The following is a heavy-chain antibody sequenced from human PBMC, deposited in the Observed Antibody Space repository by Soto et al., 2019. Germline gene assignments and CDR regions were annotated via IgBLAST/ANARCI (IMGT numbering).Heavy chain of an antibody. V-gene: IGHV1-2*04. CDR1: GYTFTGYY. Sequence: ASVKVSCKASGYTFTGYYMHWVRQAPGQGLEWMGWINPNSGGTNYAQKFQGWVTMTRDASISTAYMELSRLRSDDTAVYYCARGTYDYIWGSYRSPWTFDYWGQGTLVTVSS. CDR2: INPNSGGT. CDR3: ARGTYDYIWGSYRSPWTFDY. D-gene: IGHD3-16*02. J-gene: IGHJ4*02.